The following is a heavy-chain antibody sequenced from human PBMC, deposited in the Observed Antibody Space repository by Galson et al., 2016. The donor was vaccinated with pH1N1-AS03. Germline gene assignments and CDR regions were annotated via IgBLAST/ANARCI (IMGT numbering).Heavy chain of an antibody. CDR3: VKSGTYSSSRGWFDS. D-gene: IGHD6-13*01. CDR2: ISWNSGNI. Sequence: SLRLSCAASRFTFNGYAMHWVRQAPGKGLEWVSSISWNSGNIDYADSVKGRFTLSRDEAKNSLFLQMNSLRTEDTAFYYCVKSGTYSSSRGWFDSWGQGTLVTVSS. J-gene: IGHJ5*01. CDR1: RFTFNGYA. V-gene: IGHV3-9*01.